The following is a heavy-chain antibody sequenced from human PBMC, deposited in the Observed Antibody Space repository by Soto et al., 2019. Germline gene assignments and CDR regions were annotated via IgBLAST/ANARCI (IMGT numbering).Heavy chain of an antibody. Sequence: QVQLQQWGAGLLKPSETLSLTCAVYGGSVNSGNYYWSWIRQPPGKGLEWIGEMSHSGGTHFNPSRKSRVTISVDTSKNQFCLKMSSVTAADTALYYCARVERGTATTVVDAFDIWGPGTLVTVSS. D-gene: IGHD1-1*01. J-gene: IGHJ3*02. CDR1: GGSVNSGNYY. V-gene: IGHV4-34*01. CDR2: MSHSGGT. CDR3: ARVERGTATTVVDAFDI.